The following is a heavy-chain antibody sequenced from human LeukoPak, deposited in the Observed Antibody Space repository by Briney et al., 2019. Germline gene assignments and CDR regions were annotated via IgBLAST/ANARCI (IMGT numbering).Heavy chain of an antibody. V-gene: IGHV3-23*01. CDR2: ISASGVST. Sequence: EGSLRLSCAASGFTFSSYAMTWVRQAPGIGLEWVSSISASGVSTYADSVKGRLTISRDNSKNTLYLQMSSLRAEDTAVYYCARDTLNGPFVISLDYWGQGALVTVSS. CDR3: ARDTLNGPFVISLDY. J-gene: IGHJ4*02. CDR1: GFTFSSYA. D-gene: IGHD3-9*01.